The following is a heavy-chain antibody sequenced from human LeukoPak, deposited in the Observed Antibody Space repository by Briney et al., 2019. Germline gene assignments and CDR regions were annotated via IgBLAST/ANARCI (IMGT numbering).Heavy chain of an antibody. CDR2: ISSSSSYI. J-gene: IGHJ4*02. D-gene: IGHD1-26*01. CDR1: GFTFSNYA. V-gene: IGHV3-21*01. CDR3: ARDRVVGATVFDY. Sequence: PGGSLRLSCAASGFTFSNYAMSWVRQAPGKGLEWVSSISSSSSYIYYADSVKGRFTISRDNAKNSLYLQMNSLRAEDTAVYYCARDRVVGATVFDYWGQGTLVTVSS.